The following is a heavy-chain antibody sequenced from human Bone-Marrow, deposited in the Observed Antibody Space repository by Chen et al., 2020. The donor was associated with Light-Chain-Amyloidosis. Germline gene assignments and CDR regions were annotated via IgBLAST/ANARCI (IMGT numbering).Heavy chain of an antibody. V-gene: IGHV3-7*01. CDR1: GCSFRSYW. CDR2: MKEDGSEK. J-gene: IGHJ5*02. Sequence: EGQLVESGGGLVQPGGSLRLSCAASGCSFRSYWMTWVRQVSGKGLEWVAKMKEDGSEKYYVDSVKGRFTISRDNAKNSLYLQMNNLRVEDTAVYYCAGDRGWFDPWGQGTLVTVSS. CDR3: AGDRGWFDP.